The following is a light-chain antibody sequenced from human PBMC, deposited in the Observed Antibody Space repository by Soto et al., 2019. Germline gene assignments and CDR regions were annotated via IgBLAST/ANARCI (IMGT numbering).Light chain of an antibody. CDR3: QQPYSPPLT. CDR2: AGT. V-gene: IGKV1-39*01. J-gene: IGKJ4*01. CDR1: QSMSSY. Sequence: DIQMTQSPSSLSASVGDRITISCRASQSMSSYVSWYQQKPGRAPNLLIYAGTSLHNGVPSRFSGSASGTDFTLTISSLQPEDFATYYCQQPYSPPLTFGGGTKVEIK.